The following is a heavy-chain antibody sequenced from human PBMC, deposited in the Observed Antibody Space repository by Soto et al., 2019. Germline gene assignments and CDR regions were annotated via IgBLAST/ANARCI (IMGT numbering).Heavy chain of an antibody. J-gene: IGHJ4*02. V-gene: IGHV4-59*01. D-gene: IGHD4-17*01. CDR3: ARRYGDAVDF. CDR2: IYYSGST. CDR1: GGSISSYY. Sequence: QVQLQESGPGLVRPSETLSLTCTVSGGSISSYYWSWIRQPPGKGLEWIGYIYYSGSTNYNPSLKRRVTISVDTSKTQFSLKLSSVTAADTAVYYCARRYGDAVDFWGQGTLVTVSS.